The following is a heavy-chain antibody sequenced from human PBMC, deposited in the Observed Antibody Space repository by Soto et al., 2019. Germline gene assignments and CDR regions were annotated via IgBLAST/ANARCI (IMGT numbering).Heavy chain of an antibody. J-gene: IGHJ4*02. V-gene: IGHV1-18*01. Sequence: ASVKVSCKTSGYTFTEYGISWFRQAPGQGLEWMGWISPYNGKTNYIQEFQDRVTITTDTSSTTVYMDLRTLKSDNTAIYFCARADYGDTKIYSFDHWGQGTLVTVSS. CDR3: ARADYGDTKIYSFDH. CDR2: ISPYNGKT. D-gene: IGHD4-17*01. CDR1: GYTFTEYG.